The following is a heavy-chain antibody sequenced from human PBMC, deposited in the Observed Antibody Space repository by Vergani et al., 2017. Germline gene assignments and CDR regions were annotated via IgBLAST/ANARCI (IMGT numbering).Heavy chain of an antibody. CDR3: GRERTPLYDGSGNRRSNWFDP. V-gene: IGHV1-2*02. CDR2: INPNSGGR. J-gene: IGHJ5*02. CDR1: GYTFTGYY. Sequence: QVQLVQSGAEVKKPGASVKVSCKASGYTFTGYYMHWVRQAPGQGLEWMGWINPNSGGRNYAQKVQGRVAMTRETSIRTSYMELSRLRCDDTAVYYCGRERTPLYDGSGNRRSNWFDPWGQGTLVTVSS. D-gene: IGHD3-10*01.